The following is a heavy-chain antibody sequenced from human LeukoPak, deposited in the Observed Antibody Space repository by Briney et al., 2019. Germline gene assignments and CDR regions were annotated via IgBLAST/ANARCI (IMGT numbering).Heavy chain of an antibody. J-gene: IGHJ4*02. V-gene: IGHV1-69*13. CDR2: IIPLKGTS. Sequence: SVKVSCKASGGTLSDHVISWVRQAPGHGLEWMGGIIPLKGTSKLTQKLQDRATISADESTNTVYMEVRSLRSEDTALYYCATYDVLTGFEYRGQGTLVIVSS. CDR1: GGTLSDHV. D-gene: IGHD3-9*01. CDR3: ATYDVLTGFEY.